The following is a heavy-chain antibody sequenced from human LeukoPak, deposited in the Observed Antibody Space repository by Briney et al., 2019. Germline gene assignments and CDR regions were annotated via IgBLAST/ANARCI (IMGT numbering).Heavy chain of an antibody. J-gene: IGHJ4*02. D-gene: IGHD3-10*01. Sequence: GRSLRLSCAASGFTFSSYGMHWVRQAPGKGLEWVAVISYDGSNKYYADSVKGRFTISRDSSKNTLYLQMNSLRAEDTAVYYCARARYYYGSGRSYYFDYWGQGTLVTVSS. CDR3: ARARYYYGSGRSYYFDY. CDR1: GFTFSSYG. V-gene: IGHV3-30*03. CDR2: ISYDGSNK.